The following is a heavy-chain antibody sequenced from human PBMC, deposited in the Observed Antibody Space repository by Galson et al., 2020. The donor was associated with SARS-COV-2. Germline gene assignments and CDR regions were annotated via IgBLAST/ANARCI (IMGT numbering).Heavy chain of an antibody. D-gene: IGHD3-22*01. CDR1: GYTFTSYG. CDR3: ARDLRYDSSGRRPYYYYYGMDV. J-gene: IGHJ6*02. CDR2: ISAYNGNT. Sequence: ASVKVSCKASGYTFTSYGISWVRQAPGQGLEWMGWISAYNGNTNYAQKLQGRVTMTTDTSTSTAYMELRSLRSDDTAVYYCARDLRYDSSGRRPYYYYYGMDVWGQGTTVTVSS. V-gene: IGHV1-18*01.